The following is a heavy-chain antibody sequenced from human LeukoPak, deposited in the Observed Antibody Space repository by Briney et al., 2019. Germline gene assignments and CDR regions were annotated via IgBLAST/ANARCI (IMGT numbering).Heavy chain of an antibody. CDR3: ARDTASTMVLFL. CDR2: ISYDGSNK. Sequence: GGSLRLSCAASGFTFSSYAMHWVRQAPGKGLEWVAVISYDGSNKYHADSVKGRFTISRDNSKSTLYLQMNSLRAEDTAVYYCARDTASTMVLFLWGQGTLVTVSS. CDR1: GFTFSSYA. J-gene: IGHJ4*02. V-gene: IGHV3-30-3*01. D-gene: IGHD3-10*01.